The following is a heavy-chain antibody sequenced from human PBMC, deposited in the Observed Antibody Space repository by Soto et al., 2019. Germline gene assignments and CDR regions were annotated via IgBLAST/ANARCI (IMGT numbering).Heavy chain of an antibody. D-gene: IGHD5-12*01. CDR3: AREGGYDPWGYYYYGMDV. V-gene: IGHV1-2*02. Sequence: QVQLVQSGAEVKKPGASVKVSCKASGYTFTGYYMHWVRQAPGQGLEWMGWINPNSGGTNYAQKFQGRVTMTRDTSIRTAYMELSRLRSDDTAVYYCAREGGYDPWGYYYYGMDVWGQGTTVTVSS. CDR2: INPNSGGT. J-gene: IGHJ6*02. CDR1: GYTFTGYY.